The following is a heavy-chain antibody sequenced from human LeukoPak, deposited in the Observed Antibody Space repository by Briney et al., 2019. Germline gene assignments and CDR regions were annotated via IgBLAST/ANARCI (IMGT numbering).Heavy chain of an antibody. CDR1: GFTFRSYA. Sequence: GGSLRLSCAASGFTFRSYAMYWVRQGPGKGLEGVAVISYDGSNKYYADSVKGRFTISRDNSKNTLYLQMNSLRAEDTAVYYCARPIAAAGFDYWGQGTLVTVSS. CDR3: ARPIAAAGFDY. CDR2: ISYDGSNK. D-gene: IGHD6-13*01. V-gene: IGHV3-30-3*01. J-gene: IGHJ4*02.